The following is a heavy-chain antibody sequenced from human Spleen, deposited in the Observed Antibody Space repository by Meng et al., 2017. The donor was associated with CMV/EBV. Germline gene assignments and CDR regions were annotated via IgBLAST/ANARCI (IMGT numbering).Heavy chain of an antibody. CDR1: GGSISSSSYY. CDR3: ASPTYYYGSGGYGRGWFDP. Sequence: SETLSLTCTVSGGSISSSSYYWGRIRQPPGKGQERIGSIYYSGSTYYNPSLKSRVITSVDTYKNHFSLKMSSVTAADPGVYYCASPTYYYGSGGYGRGWFDPWGQGTLVTVSS. V-gene: IGHV4-39*07. D-gene: IGHD3-10*01. J-gene: IGHJ5*02. CDR2: IYYSGST.